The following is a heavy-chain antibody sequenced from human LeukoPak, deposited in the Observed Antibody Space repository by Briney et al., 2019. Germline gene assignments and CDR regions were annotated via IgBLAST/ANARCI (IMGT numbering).Heavy chain of an antibody. CDR2: IIPIFGIA. D-gene: IGHD3-10*01. J-gene: IGHJ5*02. CDR1: GGTFGSYA. Sequence: GASVKVSCKASGGTFGSYAISWVRQAPGQGLEWMGRIIPIFGIANYAQKFQGRVTITADKSTSTAYMELSSLRSEDTAVYYCAGSEDATWFDPWGQGTLVTVSS. V-gene: IGHV1-69*04. CDR3: AGSEDATWFDP.